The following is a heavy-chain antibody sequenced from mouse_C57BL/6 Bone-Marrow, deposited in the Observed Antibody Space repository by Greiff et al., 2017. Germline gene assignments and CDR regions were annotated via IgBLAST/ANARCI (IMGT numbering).Heavy chain of an antibody. V-gene: IGHV1-19*01. CDR1: GYTFTDYY. Sequence: EVKLMESGPVLVKPGASVKMSCKASGYTFTDYYMNWVKQSHGKSLEWIGVINPYNGGTSYNQKFKGKATLTVDKSSSTAYMELNSLTSEDSAVYYCARGDYDSSMDYWGQGTSVTVSS. CDR2: INPYNGGT. J-gene: IGHJ4*01. CDR3: ARGDYDSSMDY. D-gene: IGHD2-4*01.